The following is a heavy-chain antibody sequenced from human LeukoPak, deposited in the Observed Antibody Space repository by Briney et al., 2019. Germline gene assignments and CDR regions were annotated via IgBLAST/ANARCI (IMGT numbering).Heavy chain of an antibody. CDR2: INPNSGGT. J-gene: IGHJ5*02. CDR1: GYTFTGYY. Sequence: ASVKVSCKASGYTFTGYYMHWMRQAPGQGLEWMGWINPNSGGTNYAQKFQGRVTMTRDTSISTAYVEVSSLRSDDTAVYYCARLIGADSVDLWGQGTLLTVSS. D-gene: IGHD2/OR15-2a*01. V-gene: IGHV1-2*02. CDR3: ARLIGADSVDL.